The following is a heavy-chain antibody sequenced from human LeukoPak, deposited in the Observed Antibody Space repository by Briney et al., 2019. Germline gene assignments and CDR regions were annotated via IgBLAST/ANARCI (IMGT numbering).Heavy chain of an antibody. J-gene: IGHJ6*02. D-gene: IGHD3/OR15-3a*01. CDR1: GFTFNDAW. V-gene: IGHV3-15*01. Sequence: GGSLRLSCEGSGFTFNDAWMNWVRQAPGKGLEGVGRMKSRGSGGTTDYGAPVKGRFTISRDDSKNTLFLQMSSLQAEDTALYYWAWDWTYYFDIAVWGQGTTVTVSS. CDR2: MKSRGSGGTT. CDR3: AWDWTYYFDIAV.